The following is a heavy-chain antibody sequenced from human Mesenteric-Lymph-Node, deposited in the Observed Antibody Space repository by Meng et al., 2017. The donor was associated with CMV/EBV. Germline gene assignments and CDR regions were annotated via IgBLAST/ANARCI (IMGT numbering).Heavy chain of an antibody. CDR1: GGSISSGGYY. CDR3: ARSPGYSFDY. CDR2: IYYSGST. D-gene: IGHD2-15*01. J-gene: IGHJ4*02. V-gene: IGHV4-31*03. Sequence: LRLSCTVSGGSISSGGYYWSWIRQHPGKGLEWIGYIYYSGSTYYNPSLKSRVTISVDTSKNQFSLKLSSVTAANTAVYYCARSPGYSFDYWGQGTLVTVSS.